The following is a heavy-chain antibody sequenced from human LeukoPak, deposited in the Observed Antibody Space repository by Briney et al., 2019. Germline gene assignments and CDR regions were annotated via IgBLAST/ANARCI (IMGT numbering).Heavy chain of an antibody. J-gene: IGHJ6*03. CDR3: AAGGGWDPSFGVVTHIAA. D-gene: IGHD3-3*01. CDR2: IDNDGHGI. CDR1: GFTLSGYW. Sequence: GGSLRLSCVTSGFTLSGYWMHWVRQGPEKGLELVSRIDNDGHGIIYADSVKGRFTTSRDNVKNTLYLQMNSLGVEDTAVYYCAAGGGWDPSFGVVTHIAAWGKGTTVVVS. V-gene: IGHV3-74*01.